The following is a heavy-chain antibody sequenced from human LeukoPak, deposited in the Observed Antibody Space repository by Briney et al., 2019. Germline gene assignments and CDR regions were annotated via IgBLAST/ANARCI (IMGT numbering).Heavy chain of an antibody. CDR1: GFIFSNYA. Sequence: GGSLRLSCAASGFIFSNYAMSWVRQAPGKGPEWVSTIDYSGAYTYYADSVKGRFTISRDNSKNTLYVQMNSLRAEDTAIYYCAKVPYSDYGSGRPPFMDVWGQGTTVAVS. CDR2: IDYSGAYT. D-gene: IGHD3-10*01. J-gene: IGHJ6*02. CDR3: AKVPYSDYGSGRPPFMDV. V-gene: IGHV3-23*01.